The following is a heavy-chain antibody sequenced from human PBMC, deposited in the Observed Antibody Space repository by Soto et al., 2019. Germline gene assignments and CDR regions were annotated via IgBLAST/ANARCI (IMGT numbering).Heavy chain of an antibody. CDR1: GGTFSSYA. J-gene: IGHJ4*02. D-gene: IGHD3-22*01. CDR2: IIPIFGIA. Sequence: GASVKVFCKASGGTFSSYAISWVRQAPGQGLEWMGGIIPIFGIANYAQKFQGRVTITADESTSTAYMELSSLRSEDTAVYYCARGVPVDSSGYLVDYWGQGTLVTVSS. V-gene: IGHV1-69*13. CDR3: ARGVPVDSSGYLVDY.